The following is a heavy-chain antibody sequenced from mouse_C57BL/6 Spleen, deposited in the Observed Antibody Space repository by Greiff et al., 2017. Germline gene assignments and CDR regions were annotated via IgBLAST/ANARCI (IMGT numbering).Heavy chain of an antibody. D-gene: IGHD2-1*01. CDR2: VYPYHGGT. CDR1: GFTFTDYY. V-gene: IGHV1-36*01. Sequence: VQLQQPGPVLVKPGPSVKISCKASGFTFTDYYMHWVKQSHGKSLEWIGLVYPYHGGTSSNQKFKGKATLTVDTSSSTAYRELTSLTSEDSAVYYCSTIYSGNPCFDYWGQGTTLTVSS. CDR3: STIYSGNPCFDY. J-gene: IGHJ2*01.